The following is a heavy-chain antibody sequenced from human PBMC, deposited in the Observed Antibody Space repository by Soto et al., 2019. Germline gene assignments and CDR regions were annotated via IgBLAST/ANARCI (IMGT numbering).Heavy chain of an antibody. CDR1: EFSFNFYW. Sequence: GGSLRLSCAASEFSFNFYWMHRVRQTPGKGLVWVSRINPVGTITNYADSVEGRFIISRDTAATTLYLQMNSLSAEDTAIYYCTSDTFGLRDSWGQGTLVTVSS. CDR2: INPVGTIT. V-gene: IGHV3-74*01. J-gene: IGHJ4*02. CDR3: TSDTFGLRDS. D-gene: IGHD3-3*01.